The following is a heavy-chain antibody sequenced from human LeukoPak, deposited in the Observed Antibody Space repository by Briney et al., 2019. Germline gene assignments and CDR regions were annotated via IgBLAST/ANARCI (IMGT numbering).Heavy chain of an antibody. CDR2: IYPGDSDI. J-gene: IGHJ4*02. CDR1: GYRFTIYW. Sequence: GESLKISCKGSGYRFTIYWIGWVRQMPGRGLEWIGIIYPGDSDIRYSPSFQGQVNISADKSISTAYLQWSSLRASDTAMYYCVRRTTGEYYFDYWGQGTLVTVSS. V-gene: IGHV5-51*01. D-gene: IGHD7-27*01. CDR3: VRRTTGEYYFDY.